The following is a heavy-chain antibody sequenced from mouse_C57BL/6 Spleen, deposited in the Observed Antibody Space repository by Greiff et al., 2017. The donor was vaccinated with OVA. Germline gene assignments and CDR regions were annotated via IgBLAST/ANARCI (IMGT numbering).Heavy chain of an antibody. D-gene: IGHD3-3*01. CDR2: INPYNGDT. J-gene: IGHJ4*01. CDR1: GYSFTGYF. CDR3: AREGNYDAMDY. V-gene: IGHV1-20*01. Sequence: EVQLQESGPELVKPGDSVKISCKASGYSFTGYFMNWVMQSHGKSLEWIGRINPYNGDTFYNQKFKGKATLTVDKSSSTAHMELRSLTSDDSAVYYCAREGNYDAMDYWGQGTSVTVSS.